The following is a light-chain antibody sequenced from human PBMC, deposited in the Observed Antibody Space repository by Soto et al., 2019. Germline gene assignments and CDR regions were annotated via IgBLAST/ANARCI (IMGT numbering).Light chain of an antibody. V-gene: IGKV3-11*01. Sequence: EVVLTQSPATLSLSPGERATLSCRASQSISTYLAWYQQRPGQAPRLLIYAAYSRATGIPARFSGSGSWTDFTLPNSNLEPEVFAVYHYQQRSNGLSFGGGTKVEIQ. J-gene: IGKJ4*01. CDR1: QSISTY. CDR2: AAY. CDR3: QQRSNGLS.